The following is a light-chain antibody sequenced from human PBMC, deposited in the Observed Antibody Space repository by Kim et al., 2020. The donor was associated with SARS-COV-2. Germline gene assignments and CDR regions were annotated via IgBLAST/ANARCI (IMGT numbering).Light chain of an antibody. CDR3: QQYNNWPPIT. Sequence: SPGERAPLSCWASQSVSSNLAWYQQKPGQAPRLLIYGASTRATGSPARFSGSGSGTEFTLTISSLQSEDFSVYYCQQYNNWPPITFGQGTRLEIK. CDR1: QSVSSN. V-gene: IGKV3-15*01. CDR2: GAS. J-gene: IGKJ5*01.